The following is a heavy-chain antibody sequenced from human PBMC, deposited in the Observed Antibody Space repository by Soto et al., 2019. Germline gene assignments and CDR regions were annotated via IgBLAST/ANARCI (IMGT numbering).Heavy chain of an antibody. V-gene: IGHV1-69*08. J-gene: IGHJ3*02. D-gene: IGHD2-21*01. CDR2: IIPILGIA. Sequence: QVQLVQSGAEVKKPGSSVKVSCKASGGTFSSYTISWVRQAPGQGLEWMGRIIPILGIANYAQKFQGRVTITADKSTSTAYMELSSLRSEDTAVYYCARDLWSSISFACDIWGQGTMVTVSS. CDR1: GGTFSSYT. CDR3: ARDLWSSISFACDI.